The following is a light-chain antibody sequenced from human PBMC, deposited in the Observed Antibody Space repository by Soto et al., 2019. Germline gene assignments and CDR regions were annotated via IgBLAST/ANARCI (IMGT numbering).Light chain of an antibody. V-gene: IGLV2-14*01. CDR1: GSDIGAYNY. Sequence: LTQPASVSGSPGQSITISCTGTGSDIGAYNYVSWYQQHPGKAPKLIIYGVAHRPSGVSTRFSASKSAYTASLTISGLQAEDEADYYCSSFTTSYFYVFGPGTKVTVL. J-gene: IGLJ1*01. CDR2: GVA. CDR3: SSFTTSYFYV.